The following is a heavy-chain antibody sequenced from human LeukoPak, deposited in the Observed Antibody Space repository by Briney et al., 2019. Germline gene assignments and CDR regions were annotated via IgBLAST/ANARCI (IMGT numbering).Heavy chain of an antibody. Sequence: GGSLRLSCAASGFTFSSYGMHWVRQAPGKGLEWVAVISYDGSNKYYADSVKGRFTISRDNSKNTLYLQMNSLRAEDTAVYYCAKEIHLGGRYYYDSSRYYPDYWGQGTLVTVSS. CDR2: ISYDGSNK. CDR1: GFTFSSYG. J-gene: IGHJ4*02. D-gene: IGHD3-22*01. CDR3: AKEIHLGGRYYYDSSRYYPDY. V-gene: IGHV3-30*18.